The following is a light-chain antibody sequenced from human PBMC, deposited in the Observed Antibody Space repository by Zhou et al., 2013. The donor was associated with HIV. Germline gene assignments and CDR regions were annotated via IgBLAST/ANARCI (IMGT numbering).Light chain of an antibody. CDR3: AAWDDSLDGRVV. CDR1: SSNIGAGHD. J-gene: IGLJ2*01. Sequence: QSVLTQPPSVSGAPGQRVTISCTGSSSNIGAGHDVHWYQQLPGTAPKLLIYGNTNRPSGVPDRFSGSKSGTSASLAITGLQAEDEADYYCAAWDDSLDGRVVFGGGTKLTVL. V-gene: IGLV1-40*01. CDR2: GNT.